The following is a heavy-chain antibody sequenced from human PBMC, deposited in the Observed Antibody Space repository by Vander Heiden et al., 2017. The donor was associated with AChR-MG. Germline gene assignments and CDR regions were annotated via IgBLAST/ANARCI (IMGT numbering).Heavy chain of an antibody. CDR2: IYHSGST. V-gene: IGHV4-30-2*01. Sequence: QLQLQESGSGLVKPSQTLSLTCAVSGGSISSGGYSWSWIRQPPGKGLEWIGYIYHSGSTYYNPSLKSRVTISVDRSKNQFSLKLSSVTAADTAVYYCARIKPSRLRGYSYGYYYYYMDVWGKGTTVTVSS. D-gene: IGHD5-18*01. CDR1: GGSISSGGYS. J-gene: IGHJ6*03. CDR3: ARIKPSRLRGYSYGYYYYYMDV.